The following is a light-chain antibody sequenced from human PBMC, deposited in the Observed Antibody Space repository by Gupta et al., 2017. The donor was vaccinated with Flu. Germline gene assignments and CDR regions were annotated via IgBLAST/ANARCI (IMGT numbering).Light chain of an antibody. CDR2: GAP. CDR1: QSVSSN. J-gene: IGKJ1*01. CDR3: QQYNNWPWT. V-gene: IGKV3-15*01. Sequence: PATLSVSPGERATLSCRASQSVSSNLAWYQQKPGQAPRLLIYGAPTRATGIPGRFTGSGSGTEFTLTISSLQSEDFAVYYCQQYNNWPWTFGQGTKVEIK.